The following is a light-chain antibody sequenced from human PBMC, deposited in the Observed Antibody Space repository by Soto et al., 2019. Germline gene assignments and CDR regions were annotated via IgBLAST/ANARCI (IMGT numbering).Light chain of an antibody. CDR1: QGISSW. CDR2: AAS. Sequence: DIQMTQSPSSVSASVGDRVTITCRASQGISSWLGWYQQKPGKAHKLLIYAASSLQSGVPSRFSGSGSGTDLTLTISSLQPEDFATYYCQQADSFPPLTCGGGTKVEIK. J-gene: IGKJ4*01. V-gene: IGKV1-12*01. CDR3: QQADSFPPLT.